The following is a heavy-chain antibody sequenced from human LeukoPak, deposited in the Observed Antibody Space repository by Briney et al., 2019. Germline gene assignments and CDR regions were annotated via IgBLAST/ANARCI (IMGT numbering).Heavy chain of an antibody. D-gene: IGHD6-19*01. Sequence: GGSLRLSCAASGFIFSSYTMNWVRQAPGKGLEWVSSISSSSTYKNYADSVKGRFTISRDNAKNTLYLQMNSLRAEDTAVYYCARLYSSGWETLGYWGQGTLVTVSS. J-gene: IGHJ4*02. V-gene: IGHV3-21*01. CDR1: GFIFSSYT. CDR2: ISSSSTYK. CDR3: ARLYSSGWETLGY.